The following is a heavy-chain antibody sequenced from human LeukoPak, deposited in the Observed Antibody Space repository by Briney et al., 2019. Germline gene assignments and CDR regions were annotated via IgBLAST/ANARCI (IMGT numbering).Heavy chain of an antibody. J-gene: IGHJ4*02. CDR3: AFIAVAGTRDY. V-gene: IGHV3-7*01. D-gene: IGHD6-19*01. Sequence: GGSLRLSCAASGFTFSSYWMSWVRQAPGKGLEWVANIKQDGSEKYYVDSVKGRFTISRDNAKNPLYLQMNSLRVEDTAVYYCAFIAVAGTRDYWGQGTLVTVSS. CDR1: GFTFSSYW. CDR2: IKQDGSEK.